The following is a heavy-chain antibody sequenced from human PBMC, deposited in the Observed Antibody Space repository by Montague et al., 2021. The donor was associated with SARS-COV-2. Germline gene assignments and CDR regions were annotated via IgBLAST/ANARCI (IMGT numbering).Heavy chain of an antibody. CDR2: ISGSGGST. J-gene: IGHJ5*02. D-gene: IGHD4-17*01. V-gene: IGHV3-23*01. Sequence: SLRLSCAASGFTFSSFTMSWVRLAPGKGLEWVSPISGSGGSTWYADSVKGRITISRDNSKSTLFLQMNSLRAEDTALYYCTGADNYGSWGRGTLVTVSS. CDR3: TGADNYGS. CDR1: GFTFSSFT.